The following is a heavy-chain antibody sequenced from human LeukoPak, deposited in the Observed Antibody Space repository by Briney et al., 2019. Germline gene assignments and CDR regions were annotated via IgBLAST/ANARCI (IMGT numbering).Heavy chain of an antibody. Sequence: GGSLRLSCAASGFTFSSHWMHWVRQAPGKGLVWVSRTNSVDSSTAYADSVKGRFTISRDNAKNTLYLQMNSLRAEDTAVYYCARGVVYPAWSGPHWSDYWGQGALVTVSS. CDR1: GFTFSSHW. J-gene: IGHJ4*02. CDR3: ARGVVYPAWSGPHWSDY. CDR2: TNSVDSST. V-gene: IGHV3-74*01. D-gene: IGHD3-3*01.